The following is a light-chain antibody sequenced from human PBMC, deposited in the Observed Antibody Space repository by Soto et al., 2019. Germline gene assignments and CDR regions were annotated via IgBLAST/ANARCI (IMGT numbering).Light chain of an antibody. CDR2: DVS. V-gene: IGLV2-14*03. J-gene: IGLJ1*01. CDR3: SSYTSSNTYV. Sequence: QSALTQPASVSGSPGQSITISCTGTISDVSGYNFVSWYQQYPGKAPKLMIYDVSNRPSGVSNRFSGSKSGNTASLTTSGLQAEDEADYYCSSYTSSNTYVFGAGTKLTVL. CDR1: ISDVSGYNF.